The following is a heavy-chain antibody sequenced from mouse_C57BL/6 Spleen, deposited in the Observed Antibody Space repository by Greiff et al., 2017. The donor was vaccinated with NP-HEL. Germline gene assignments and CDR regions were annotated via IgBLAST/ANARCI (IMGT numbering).Heavy chain of an antibody. J-gene: IGHJ4*01. Sequence: QVQLQQSGAELVRPGTSVKVSCKASGYAFTNYLIEWVKQRPGQGLEWIGVINPGSGGTKYNEKFKGKATLTADKSSITAYMQLSSLTSEDSAVYFCARERIYYYGRGAMDYWGQGTSVTVSS. CDR3: ARERIYYYGRGAMDY. CDR2: INPGSGGT. V-gene: IGHV1-54*01. D-gene: IGHD1-1*01. CDR1: GYAFTNYL.